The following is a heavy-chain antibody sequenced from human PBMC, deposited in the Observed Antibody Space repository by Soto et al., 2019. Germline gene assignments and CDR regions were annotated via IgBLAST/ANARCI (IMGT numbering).Heavy chain of an antibody. CDR2: IYYSGST. CDR1: GGSISSSSYY. CDR3: ARRRSSGYTRWFDP. V-gene: IGHV4-39*01. D-gene: IGHD6-19*01. Sequence: SDTLSLTCTVSGGSISSSSYYWGWIRQPPGKGLEWIGSIYYSGSTYYNPSLKSRVTISVDTSKNQFSLKLSSVTAADTAVYYCARRRSSGYTRWFDPWGQGTLVTVSS. J-gene: IGHJ5*02.